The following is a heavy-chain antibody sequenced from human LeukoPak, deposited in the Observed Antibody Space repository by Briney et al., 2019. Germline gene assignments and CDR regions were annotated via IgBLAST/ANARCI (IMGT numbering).Heavy chain of an antibody. CDR3: ARVEKGRYYDSSGYDNYYYMDV. D-gene: IGHD3-22*01. J-gene: IGHJ6*03. CDR2: ISAYNGNT. CDR1: GYTFTSYG. Sequence: GASVKVSCKASGYTFTSYGISWVRQAPGQGLEWMGWISAYNGNTNYAQKLQGRVTMTTDTSTSTAYMELRSLRSDDTAVYYCARVEKGRYYDSSGYDNYYYMDVWGKGTTVTVSS. V-gene: IGHV1-18*01.